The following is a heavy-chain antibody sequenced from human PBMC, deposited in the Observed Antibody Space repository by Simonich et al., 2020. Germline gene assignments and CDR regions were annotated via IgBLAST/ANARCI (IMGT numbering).Heavy chain of an antibody. CDR1: GFTFSSYS. CDR3: ARDVDTAMVFDY. CDR2: ISISSSYI. D-gene: IGHD5-18*01. V-gene: IGHV3-21*01. J-gene: IGHJ4*02. Sequence: EVQLVESGGGLVKPGGSLRLSCAASGFTFSSYSMNWVRQAPGRGLDGVSSISISSSYIDYANSVKGRFTISRDNAKNSLYLQMNSLRAEDTAVYYCARDVDTAMVFDYWGQGTLVTVSS.